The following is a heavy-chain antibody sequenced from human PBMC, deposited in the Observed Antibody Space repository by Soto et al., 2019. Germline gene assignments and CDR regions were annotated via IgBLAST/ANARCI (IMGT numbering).Heavy chain of an antibody. J-gene: IGHJ6*02. CDR1: GGSASSGSYY. V-gene: IGHV4-61*01. CDR2: IYYSGST. CDR3: AREVRDFWSGYWYYGMDV. Sequence: SETLSLTCTVSGGSASSGSYYWSWIRQPPGKGLEWIGYIYYSGSTNYNPSLKSRVTISVDTSKNQFSLKLSSVTAADTAVYYCAREVRDFWSGYWYYGMDVWGQGTTVTVSS. D-gene: IGHD3-3*01.